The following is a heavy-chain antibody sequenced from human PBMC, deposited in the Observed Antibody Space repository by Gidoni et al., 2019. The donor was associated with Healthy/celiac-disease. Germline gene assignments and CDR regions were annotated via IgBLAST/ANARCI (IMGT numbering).Heavy chain of an antibody. Sequence: QVQLVPSGAEVKKPGASVKVSCKASGYTFTRYYMHWVRQAPGQGLEWMGIINPSGGSTSYAQKFQGRVTMTRDTSTSTVYMELSSLRSEDTAVYYCARASTRVTTNDAFDIWGQGTMVTVSS. CDR2: INPSGGST. V-gene: IGHV1-46*01. D-gene: IGHD4-17*01. J-gene: IGHJ3*02. CDR1: GYTFTRYY. CDR3: ARASTRVTTNDAFDI.